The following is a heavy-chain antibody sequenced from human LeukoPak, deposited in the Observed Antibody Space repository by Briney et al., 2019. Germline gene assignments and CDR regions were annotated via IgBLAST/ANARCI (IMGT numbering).Heavy chain of an antibody. CDR2: IKQDGSEK. D-gene: IGHD3-22*01. Sequence: ETLSLTCTVSGGSISSSSYYWGWVRQAPGKGLEWVANIKQDGSEKYYVDSVKGRFTISRDNAKNSLYLQMNSLRAEDAAVYYCARDLYYDSSGYWDYWGQGTLVTVSS. CDR1: GGSISSSSYY. CDR3: ARDLYYDSSGYWDY. V-gene: IGHV3-7*01. J-gene: IGHJ4*02.